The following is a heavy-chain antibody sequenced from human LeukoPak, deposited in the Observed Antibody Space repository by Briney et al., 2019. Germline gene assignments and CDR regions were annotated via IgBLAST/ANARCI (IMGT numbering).Heavy chain of an antibody. V-gene: IGHV4-31*03. CDR3: ARGYSYGYRYYYYMDV. CDR2: IYYSGST. Sequence: SQTLSLTCTVSGGSISSGGYYWSWIRQHPGKGLEWIGYIYYSGSTYYNPSLKSRVTISVDTSKNQFSLKLSSVTAADTAVYYCARGYSYGYRYYYYMDVWGKGTTVTVSS. D-gene: IGHD5-18*01. J-gene: IGHJ6*03. CDR1: GGSISSGGYY.